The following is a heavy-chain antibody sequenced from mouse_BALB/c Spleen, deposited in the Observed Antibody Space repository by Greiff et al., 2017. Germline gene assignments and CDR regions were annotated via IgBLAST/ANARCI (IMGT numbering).Heavy chain of an antibody. CDR2: ISYDGSN. Sequence: EVQVVESGPGLVKPSQSLSLTCSVTGYSITSGYYWNWIRQFPGNKLEWMGYISYDGSNNYNPSLKNRISITRDTSKNQFFLKLNSVTTEDTATYYCARDGTGTYYFDYWGQGTTLTVSS. J-gene: IGHJ2*01. CDR3: ARDGTGTYYFDY. CDR1: GYSITSGYY. D-gene: IGHD4-1*01. V-gene: IGHV3-6*02.